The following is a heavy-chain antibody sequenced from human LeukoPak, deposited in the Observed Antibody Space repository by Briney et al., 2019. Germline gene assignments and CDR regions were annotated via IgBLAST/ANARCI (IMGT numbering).Heavy chain of an antibody. CDR3: ARDMAKIASYDILTGPLDY. V-gene: IGHV3-11*01. Sequence: PGGSLRLSCAASGFTFSDYYMSWIRQAPGKGLEWVSYISSSGSTIYYADSVRGRFTISRDNAKNSLYLQMNSLRAEDTAVYYCARDMAKIASYDILTGPLDYWGQGTLVTVSP. CDR1: GFTFSDYY. CDR2: ISSSGSTI. J-gene: IGHJ4*02. D-gene: IGHD3-9*01.